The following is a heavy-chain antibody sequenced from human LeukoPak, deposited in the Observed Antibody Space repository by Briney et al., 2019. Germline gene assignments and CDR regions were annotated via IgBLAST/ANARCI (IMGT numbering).Heavy chain of an antibody. V-gene: IGHV3-7*01. CDR3: ARDYGDYYFDY. CDR1: GFSFSNYG. D-gene: IGHD4-17*01. Sequence: GGSLRLSCAASGFSFSNYGIHWVRQAPGKGLEWVANIKQDGSEKYYVDSVKGRFTISRDNAKNSLYLQMNGLRAEDTAVYYCARDYGDYYFDYWGQGTLVTVSS. J-gene: IGHJ4*02. CDR2: IKQDGSEK.